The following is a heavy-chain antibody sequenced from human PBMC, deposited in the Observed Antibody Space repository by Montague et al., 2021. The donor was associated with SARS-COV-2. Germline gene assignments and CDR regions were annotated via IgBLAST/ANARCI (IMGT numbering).Heavy chain of an antibody. CDR2: ITTDATNT. CDR3: ARDKGATTPFDP. V-gene: IGHV3-74*03. CDR1: GFTFSNHW. D-gene: IGHD4/OR15-4a*01. Sequence: FLRLSCAASGFTFSNHWIPWVRQPPGKGLVWVSRITTDATNTAYAVSVKGRFTDSRDNAKNTLYLQMNSLRVEDTAVYYCARDKGATTPFDPGGQGTLVTVS. J-gene: IGHJ5*02.